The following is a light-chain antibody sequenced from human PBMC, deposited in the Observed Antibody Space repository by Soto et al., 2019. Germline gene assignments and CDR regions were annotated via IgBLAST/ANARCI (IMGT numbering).Light chain of an antibody. J-gene: IGLJ1*01. V-gene: IGLV1-44*01. CDR1: SSNIGRNT. Sequence: QSVLTQPPSASGTPGRRVTISCSGSSSNIGRNTVNWYQHLPGTPPKLLIYSNNQRPSGVPDRFSGSKSVTSASLAISGLQSEDEADYYCGAWDDSLSAYVFGTGTKVTVL. CDR2: SNN. CDR3: GAWDDSLSAYV.